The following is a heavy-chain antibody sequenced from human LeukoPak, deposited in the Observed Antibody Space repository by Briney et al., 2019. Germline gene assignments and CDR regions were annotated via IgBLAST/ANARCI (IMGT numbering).Heavy chain of an antibody. J-gene: IGHJ6*03. CDR1: GFTFSNYD. CDR3: AKFRVAARRYYYYYYMDV. D-gene: IGHD2-15*01. CDR2: ISGSGGST. Sequence: PGGSLRLSCAASGFTFSNYDMTWVRQAPGKGLEWVSAISGSGGSTYYADSVKGRFTISRDNSKNTLYLQMNSLGAEDTAVYYCAKFRVAARRYYYYYYMDVWGKGTTVTISS. V-gene: IGHV3-23*01.